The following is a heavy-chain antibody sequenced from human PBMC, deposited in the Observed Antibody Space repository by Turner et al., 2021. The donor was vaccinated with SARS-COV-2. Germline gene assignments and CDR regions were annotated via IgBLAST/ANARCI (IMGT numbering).Heavy chain of an antibody. CDR1: GGSINSDF. V-gene: IGHV4-59*01. CDR3: ASELRFNWFDP. J-gene: IGHJ5*02. D-gene: IGHD3-3*01. Sequence: QVQMKESGPGLLKPSETLSLTCTVSGGSINSDFWSWILQPPGKGLEWIGYIYYKGSTNFNPALKSRVTMSVDTSKNQFSLRLPSVTAADTAMYYCASELRFNWFDPWGHGTLVTVS. CDR2: IYYKGST.